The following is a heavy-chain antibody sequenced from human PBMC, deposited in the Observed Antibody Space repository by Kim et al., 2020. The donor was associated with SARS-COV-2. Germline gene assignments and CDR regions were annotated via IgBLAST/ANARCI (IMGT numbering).Heavy chain of an antibody. CDR2: ISSSSSTI. V-gene: IGHV3-48*02. Sequence: GGSLRLSCAASGFTFSSYSMNWVRQAPGKGLEWVSYISSSSSTIYYADSVKGRFTISRDNAKNSLYLQMNSLRDEDTAVYYCARDRHHIVVVTAIRLRYRGGMDVWGQGTTVTVSS. D-gene: IGHD2-21*02. CDR1: GFTFSSYS. J-gene: IGHJ6*02. CDR3: ARDRHHIVVVTAIRLRYRGGMDV.